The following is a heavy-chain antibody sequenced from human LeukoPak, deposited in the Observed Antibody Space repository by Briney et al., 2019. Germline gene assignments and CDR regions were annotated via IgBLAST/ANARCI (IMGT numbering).Heavy chain of an antibody. Sequence: PSETLSLTCAVYGGSFSGYYWSWLRQPPGKGLEWIGEINHSGSTNYNPSLKSRVTISVDTSKNQFSLKLSSVTAADTAVYYCARRDDYGGLGYFQHWGQGTLVTVSS. D-gene: IGHD4-23*01. CDR1: GGSFSGYY. V-gene: IGHV4-34*01. CDR2: INHSGST. J-gene: IGHJ1*01. CDR3: ARRDDYGGLGYFQH.